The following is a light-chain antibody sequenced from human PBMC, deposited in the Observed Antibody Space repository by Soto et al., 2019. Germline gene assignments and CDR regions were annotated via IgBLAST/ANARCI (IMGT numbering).Light chain of an antibody. CDR1: QSVSSN. Sequence: EIVMTQSPATLSVSPGERATLSCRASQSVSSNLAWYQQKPGQAPRLLIYGASTRATGIPARFSGSGSGTEFNLTISSLQSEDFAVYFCQLYGSSPPRYTFGQATKVDIK. V-gene: IGKV3-15*01. CDR2: GAS. J-gene: IGKJ2*01. CDR3: QLYGSSPPRYT.